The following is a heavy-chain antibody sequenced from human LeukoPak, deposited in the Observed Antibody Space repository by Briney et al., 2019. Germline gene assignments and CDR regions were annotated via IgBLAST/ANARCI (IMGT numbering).Heavy chain of an antibody. CDR3: ARGTPDILTGEFDY. CDR1: GYTFTSYD. D-gene: IGHD3-9*01. Sequence: GASVKVSCKASGYTFTSYDINWVRQATGQGLEWMGWMNPNSGNTGYAQKFQGRVTMTRNTSIRTAYMELSSLRSEDTAVYYCARGTPDILTGEFDYWGQGTLVTVSS. CDR2: MNPNSGNT. V-gene: IGHV1-8*01. J-gene: IGHJ4*02.